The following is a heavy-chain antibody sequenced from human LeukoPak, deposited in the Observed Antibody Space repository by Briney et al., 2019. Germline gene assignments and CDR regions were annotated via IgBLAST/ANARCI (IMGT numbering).Heavy chain of an antibody. D-gene: IGHD2-21*01. J-gene: IGHJ4*02. CDR2: IYYSGST. CDR3: ARAFCVGECFVLHIFFDS. CDR1: GGSISSYY. Sequence: SETLSLTCTVSGGSISSYYWSWIRQPPGKGLEWIAYIYYSGSTNYNPSLKSRVTISLDTSKNHFSLNLRSMQASDTAVYYCARAFCVGECFVLHIFFDSWGQGTLVTVSS. V-gene: IGHV4-59*08.